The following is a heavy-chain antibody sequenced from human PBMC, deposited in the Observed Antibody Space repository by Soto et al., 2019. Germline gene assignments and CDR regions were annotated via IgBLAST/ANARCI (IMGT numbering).Heavy chain of an antibody. Sequence: ASVKVSCKASGYTFTSYDINWLRQTTGQGLEWMGWMNPNSGNTGYAQRFQGRVTMTRNTSISTAYMELSSLRSEDKAAYYCARGNWNEERYYYYYMDVWGKGTTVTVSS. CDR3: ARGNWNEERYYYYYMDV. CDR1: GYTFTSYD. CDR2: MNPNSGNT. J-gene: IGHJ6*03. D-gene: IGHD1-20*01. V-gene: IGHV1-8*01.